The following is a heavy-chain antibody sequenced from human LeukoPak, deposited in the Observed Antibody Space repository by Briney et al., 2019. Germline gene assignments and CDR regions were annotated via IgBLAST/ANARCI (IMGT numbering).Heavy chain of an antibody. CDR2: IIPIFGTA. CDR3: AKDYYDSSGYYLYNWFDP. CDR1: GGTFSSYA. V-gene: IGHV1-69*13. Sequence: ASVKVSCKASGGTFSSYAISWVRQAPGQGLEWMGGIIPIFGTANYAQKFQGRVTITADESTSTAYMELSSLRSEGTAVYYCAKDYYDSSGYYLYNWFDPWGQGALVTVSS. D-gene: IGHD3-22*01. J-gene: IGHJ5*02.